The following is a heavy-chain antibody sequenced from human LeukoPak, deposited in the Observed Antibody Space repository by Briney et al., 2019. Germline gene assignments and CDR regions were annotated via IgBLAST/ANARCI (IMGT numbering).Heavy chain of an antibody. J-gene: IGHJ6*02. CDR2: LTSDGSKK. Sequence: QPGRSLRLSCAASGFTFSSYGMHWVRQAPGQGLEWVALLTSDGSKKYSADSVKGRFTISRDNSKNTLYLQMNSLRVEDTAVYYCAKGYDSTFYGLDVWGQGTTVTVSS. CDR1: GFTFSSYG. V-gene: IGHV3-30*18. D-gene: IGHD3-22*01. CDR3: AKGYDSTFYGLDV.